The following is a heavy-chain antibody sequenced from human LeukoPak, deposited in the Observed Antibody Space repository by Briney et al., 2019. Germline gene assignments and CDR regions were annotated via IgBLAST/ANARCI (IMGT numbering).Heavy chain of an antibody. J-gene: IGHJ4*02. D-gene: IGHD3-22*01. Sequence: SETLSLTCTVSGGSISSSSYYWGWIRQPPGKGLEWIGTMYYTGTTYYNPSLTSRVTISVDASQTQFSLKLSSVTAADTAVYYCARDTYYYDSSGYESTTTGATFDYWGQGTLVTVSS. CDR2: MYYTGTT. CDR3: ARDTYYYDSSGYESTTTGATFDY. V-gene: IGHV4-39*07. CDR1: GGSISSSSYY.